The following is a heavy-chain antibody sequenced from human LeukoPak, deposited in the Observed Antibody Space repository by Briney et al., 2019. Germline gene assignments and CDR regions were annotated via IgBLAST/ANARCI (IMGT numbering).Heavy chain of an antibody. CDR2: ISKDGSNE. CDR3: ARDRLYHHDSSGDNYFDY. D-gene: IGHD3-22*01. Sequence: GGSLRLSCAASGFTFSSYGLHWVRQAPGKGLECVAVISKDGSNEHYADSVKGRFTISRDNSKNTLYLQMNSLRAEDTAVYYCARDRLYHHDSSGDNYFDYWGQGTLVTVSS. CDR1: GFTFSSYG. J-gene: IGHJ4*02. V-gene: IGHV3-30*04.